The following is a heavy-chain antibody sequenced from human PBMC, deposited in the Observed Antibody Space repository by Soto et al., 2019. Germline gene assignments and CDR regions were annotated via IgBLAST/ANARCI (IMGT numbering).Heavy chain of an antibody. CDR1: GFTFSSYA. V-gene: IGHV3-30-3*01. CDR2: ISYDGSDK. CDR3: ARDYYKYYDSSGYYRSPAY. D-gene: IGHD3-22*01. Sequence: PGGSLRISCPASGFTFSSYAMHGVRQAPGKGLEWVALISYDGSDKDYADSVKGRFTISRDNSRNTLFLQMNSLRAEDTAVYYCARDYYKYYDSSGYYRSPAYWGQGTLVNVSS. J-gene: IGHJ4*02.